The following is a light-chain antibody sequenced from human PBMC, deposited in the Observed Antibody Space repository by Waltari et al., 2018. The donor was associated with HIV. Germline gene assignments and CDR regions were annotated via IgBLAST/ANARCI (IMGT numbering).Light chain of an antibody. CDR3: SSYTGASTPWV. Sequence: QSALTQPASVSGSPGQSITISCTGTNSDVGRYNHVSWYQQPPGKAPKLMIYEVSNRPSGISNRFSGYKSGNTASLTISGLQAEDEADYDCSSYTGASTPWVFGGGTKLTVL. J-gene: IGLJ3*02. CDR2: EVS. CDR1: NSDVGRYNH. V-gene: IGLV2-14*01.